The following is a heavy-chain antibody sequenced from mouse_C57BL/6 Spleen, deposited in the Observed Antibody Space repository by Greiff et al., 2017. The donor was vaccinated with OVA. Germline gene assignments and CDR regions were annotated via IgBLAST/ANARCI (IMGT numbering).Heavy chain of an antibody. CDR1: GYTFTSYW. CDR2: IYPGSGST. D-gene: IGHD1-1*01. Sequence: QVQLQQPGAELVKPGASVKMSCKASGYTFTSYWITWVKQRPGQGLEWIGDIYPGSGSTNYNEKFKSKATLTVDTSSSTAYMQLSSLTSEDSAVYYCARRGFHYGSSHWYFDVWGTGTTVTVSS. J-gene: IGHJ1*03. CDR3: ARRGFHYGSSHWYFDV. V-gene: IGHV1-55*01.